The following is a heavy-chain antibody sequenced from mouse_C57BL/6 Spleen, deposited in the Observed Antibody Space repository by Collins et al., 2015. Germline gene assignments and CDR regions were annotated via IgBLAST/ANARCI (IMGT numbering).Heavy chain of an antibody. V-gene: IGHV1-9*01. Sequence: QVQLQQSGAELMKPGLSEASCKATGYTFTGYWIEWVKQRPGHGLEWIGEILPGSGSTNYNEKFKGKATFTADTSSNTAYMQLSSLTTEDSVIYYCARGGNYDYFDYWGQGTTLTVSS. D-gene: IGHD2-1*01. J-gene: IGHJ2*01. CDR3: ARGGNYDYFDY. CDR1: GYTFTGYW. CDR2: ILPGSGST.